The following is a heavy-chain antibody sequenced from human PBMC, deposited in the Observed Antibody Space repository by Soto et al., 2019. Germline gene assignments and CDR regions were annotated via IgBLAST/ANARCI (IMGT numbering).Heavy chain of an antibody. D-gene: IGHD3-9*01. V-gene: IGHV4-59*01. J-gene: IGHJ4*02. CDR3: ARSYFDILTGFDY. CDR1: GGPISSYY. Sequence: SETLSLTCTVSGGPISSYYWSWLRQPPGKGLEWIGFLSYTGSTNYNPSLKSRVTVSADTSKNQFSLKLTSVTAADAAVYYCARSYFDILTGFDYWGQGTLVTVSS. CDR2: LSYTGST.